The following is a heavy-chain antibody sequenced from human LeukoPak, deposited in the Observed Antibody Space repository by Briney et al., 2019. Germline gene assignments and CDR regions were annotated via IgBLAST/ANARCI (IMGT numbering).Heavy chain of an antibody. J-gene: IGHJ4*02. CDR1: GFIFSSYA. D-gene: IGHD3-3*01. CDR2: INDGGGRT. Sequence: HPGGSLRLSCAASGFIFSSYAMNWVRQAPGKGLEWVSAINDGGGRTYYADSVKGRFTISRDNSKNTLYLQMNSLRAEDTAVYYCARGGFYDFWSGYYWAYWGQGTLVTVSS. CDR3: ARGGFYDFWSGYYWAY. V-gene: IGHV3-23*01.